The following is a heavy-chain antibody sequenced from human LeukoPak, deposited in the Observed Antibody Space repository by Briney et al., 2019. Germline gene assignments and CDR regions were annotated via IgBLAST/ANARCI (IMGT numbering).Heavy chain of an antibody. CDR3: ARAVLSRWSLLQWFDP. V-gene: IGHV1-18*04. D-gene: IGHD3-22*01. Sequence: ASVKVSCKASGYTFTGYYMHWVRQAPGQGLEWMGYIRPYNGYTNYAENPQGRVTMTTDTSTNTVSMELRSLRSDDTAVYYCARAVLSRWSLLQWFDPWGQGTLVTVSS. CDR1: GYTFTGYY. CDR2: IRPYNGYT. J-gene: IGHJ5*02.